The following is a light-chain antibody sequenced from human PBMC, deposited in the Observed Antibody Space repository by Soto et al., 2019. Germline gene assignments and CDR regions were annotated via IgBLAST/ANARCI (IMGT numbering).Light chain of an antibody. CDR2: DAS. Sequence: EIAFTQCPATRPLFPGARPTLYCRSSQSVSSYLAWYQQKPGQAPRLLIYDASNRATGLPARFSGSGSGTDFTLTISSLEPEDFAVYYCQQYNNWPPWTFGQGTKVDIK. J-gene: IGKJ1*01. CDR1: QSVSSY. V-gene: IGKV3-11*01. CDR3: QQYNNWPPWT.